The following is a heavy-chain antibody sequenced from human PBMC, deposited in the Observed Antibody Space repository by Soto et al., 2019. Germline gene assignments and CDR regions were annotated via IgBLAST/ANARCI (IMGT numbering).Heavy chain of an antibody. V-gene: IGHV4-30-4*08. Sequence: QVQLQQSGPGLVKPSQTLSLTCTVSGGSISSAYYHWTWIRKSPGKVLEWIGYIHHSGSILYNPSLKSRVTISVDTSKNQFSLHLSSVTAADTAVYFCAREDDGGDSLDVWGQGTTVTV. J-gene: IGHJ6*02. CDR2: IHHSGSI. D-gene: IGHD2-21*02. CDR3: AREDDGGDSLDV. CDR1: GGSISSAYYH.